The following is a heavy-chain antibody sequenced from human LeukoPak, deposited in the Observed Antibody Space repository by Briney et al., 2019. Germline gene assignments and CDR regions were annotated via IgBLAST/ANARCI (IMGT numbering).Heavy chain of an antibody. CDR3: ARQGRINVVHPVD. CDR2: INHSGST. CDR1: GGSFSSYY. J-gene: IGHJ4*02. D-gene: IGHD2-21*01. V-gene: IGHV4-34*01. Sequence: SESLSLTCAVYGGSFSSYYWSWIRQPPGNGLEWIGAINHSGSTNTNPSLKSRVTISIDTSKNSFSLKLRCLTAADTAVYYCARQGRINVVHPVDWGQGTLVTVSS.